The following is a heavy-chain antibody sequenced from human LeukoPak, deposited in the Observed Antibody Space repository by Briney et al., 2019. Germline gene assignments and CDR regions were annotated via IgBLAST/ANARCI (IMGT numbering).Heavy chain of an antibody. CDR3: TKGDDYGANTRLPKYNWFDP. V-gene: IGHV3-30*02. CDR2: IRYDGNNK. J-gene: IGHJ5*02. CDR1: GFNISNNS. Sequence: GGSLRLSCAASGFNISNNSMHWVRQAPGRGLEWVAFIRYDGNNKNYADSVKGRFTISRDNSRDTLYLQMNSLRADDTAVYYCTKGDDYGANTRLPKYNWFDPWGQGTLVTVSS. D-gene: IGHD4-23*01.